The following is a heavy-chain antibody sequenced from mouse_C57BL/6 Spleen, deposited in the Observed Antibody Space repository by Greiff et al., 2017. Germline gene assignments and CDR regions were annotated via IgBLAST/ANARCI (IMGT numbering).Heavy chain of an antibody. CDR2: IRNKANGYTT. D-gene: IGHD2-1*01. Sequence: EVMLVESGGGLVQPGGSLSLSCAASGFTFTDYYMSWVRQPPVKALEWLGFIRNKANGYTTEYSASVKGRFTISRDNSQSILYLQMNALRAEDSATYYCARLYGNYVWYFDVWGTGTTVTVSS. CDR3: ARLYGNYVWYFDV. J-gene: IGHJ1*03. V-gene: IGHV7-3*01. CDR1: GFTFTDYY.